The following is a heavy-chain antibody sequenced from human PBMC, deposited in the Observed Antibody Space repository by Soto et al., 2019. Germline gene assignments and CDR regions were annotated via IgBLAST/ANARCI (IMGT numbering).Heavy chain of an antibody. CDR3: ARDLIRITMIVVVPTGYYYDMDV. V-gene: IGHV1-46*01. D-gene: IGHD3-22*01. J-gene: IGHJ6*02. Sequence: ASVKVSCKASGYTFTRYYMHWVRQAPGQGLEWMGIINPSGGSKSYAQKFQGRVTMTRDTSTSTVYMELSSLRSEDTAVYYFARDLIRITMIVVVPTGYYYDMDVWGQGTTVTVSS. CDR1: GYTFTRYY. CDR2: INPSGGSK.